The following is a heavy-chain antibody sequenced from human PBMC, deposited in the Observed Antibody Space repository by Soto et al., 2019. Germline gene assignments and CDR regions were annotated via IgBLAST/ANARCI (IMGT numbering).Heavy chain of an antibody. J-gene: IGHJ6*02. V-gene: IGHV1-18*01. Sequence: ASVKVSCKASGYTFTTYGISWVRQAPGQGLEWMGWINTHNGNTNYAQNLQGRVIMTADTSTCTAYMELRSLRYDDTAVYYCTREGSAPYYYYGMDAWGQGTTVTVSS. D-gene: IGHD3-10*01. CDR2: INTHNGNT. CDR1: GYTFTTYG. CDR3: TREGSAPYYYYGMDA.